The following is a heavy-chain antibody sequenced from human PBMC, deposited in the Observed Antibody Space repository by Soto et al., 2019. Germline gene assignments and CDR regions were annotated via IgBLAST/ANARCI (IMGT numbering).Heavy chain of an antibody. CDR3: AHPRGYGVFDAYDI. J-gene: IGHJ3*02. V-gene: IGHV3-23*01. D-gene: IGHD4-17*01. CDR2: LTPSGGET. Sequence: EAQLLESGGGLVQPGGSLRLPCVASGFTFSTYAMSWVRQAPGKGLEWVSALTPSGGETYYADSVKGRFTISRDNSMNALYLQMNSLRIVATAFYYFAHPRGYGVFDAYDIWGQGTIVTVSS. CDR1: GFTFSTYA.